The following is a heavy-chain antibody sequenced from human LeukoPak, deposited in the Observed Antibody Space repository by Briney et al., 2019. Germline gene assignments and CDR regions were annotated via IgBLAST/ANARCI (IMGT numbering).Heavy chain of an antibody. Sequence: TLSLTCTVSGGSISSGDYYWSWIRQPPGKGLEWIEYIYYSGSTYYNPSLKSRVTISVDTSKNQFSLKLSSVTAADTAVYYCARVGHRYCSSNSCYVGAFDIWGQGTMVTVSS. D-gene: IGHD2-2*01. J-gene: IGHJ3*02. CDR2: IYYSGST. CDR3: ARVGHRYCSSNSCYVGAFDI. CDR1: GGSISSGDYY. V-gene: IGHV4-30-4*08.